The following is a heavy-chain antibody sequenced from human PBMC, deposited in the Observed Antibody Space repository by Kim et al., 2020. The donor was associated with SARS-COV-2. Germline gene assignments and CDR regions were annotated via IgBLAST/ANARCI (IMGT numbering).Heavy chain of an antibody. CDR2: INSDGSST. D-gene: IGHD4-17*01. CDR1: GFTFSSYW. Sequence: GGSLRLSCAASGFTFSSYWMHWVRQAPGKGLVWVSRINSDGSSTSYADSVKGRFTISRDNAKNTLYLQMNSLRAEDTAVYYCARGVYGDYADYWGQGTLVTVSS. V-gene: IGHV3-74*01. CDR3: ARGVYGDYADY. J-gene: IGHJ4*02.